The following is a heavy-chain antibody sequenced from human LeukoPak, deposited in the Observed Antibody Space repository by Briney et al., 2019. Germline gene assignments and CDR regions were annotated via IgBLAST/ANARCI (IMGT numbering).Heavy chain of an antibody. Sequence: ASVTVSCKASGYTFTSYGISGVRQAPGQGLDWMGWISAYYGNTNYAQKLQGRVTMTTDTSTSTAYMELRSKRSDDTAVYCCARVGGIGYSSSWYQEAFDIWGQGTMVTVSS. CDR3: ARVGGIGYSSSWYQEAFDI. CDR1: GYTFTSYG. J-gene: IGHJ3*02. D-gene: IGHD6-13*01. V-gene: IGHV1-18*01. CDR2: ISAYYGNT.